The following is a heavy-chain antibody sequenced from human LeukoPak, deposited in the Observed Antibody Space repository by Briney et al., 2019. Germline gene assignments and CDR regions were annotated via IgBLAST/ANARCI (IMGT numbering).Heavy chain of an antibody. V-gene: IGHV3-7*03. J-gene: IGHJ4*02. Sequence: PGGSLRLSCAASGFTFSSYWMSWVRQAPGKGLEWVANIKQDGSEKYYVDSVKGRFTISRDNAKNSLYLQMNSLKTEDTAVYYCTRVRKGELYYFDYWGQGTLVTVSS. D-gene: IGHD1-26*01. CDR1: GFTFSSYW. CDR3: TRVRKGELYYFDY. CDR2: IKQDGSEK.